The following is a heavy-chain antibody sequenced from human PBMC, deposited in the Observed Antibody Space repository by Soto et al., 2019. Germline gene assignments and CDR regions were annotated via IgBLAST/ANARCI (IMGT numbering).Heavy chain of an antibody. CDR1: GFAFSDHG. D-gene: IGHD6-6*01. CDR3: AKDRTIASRNFDS. J-gene: IGHJ4*02. Sequence: GGSMRLSCAASGFAFSDHGMHWVRQAPGKGLEWVSSISGSVGSTFYADSVKGRFTISRDNSMNTLYLQMNSLRAEDTAVYYCAKDRTIASRNFDSWDQGALVTVSS. CDR2: ISGSVGST. V-gene: IGHV3-23*01.